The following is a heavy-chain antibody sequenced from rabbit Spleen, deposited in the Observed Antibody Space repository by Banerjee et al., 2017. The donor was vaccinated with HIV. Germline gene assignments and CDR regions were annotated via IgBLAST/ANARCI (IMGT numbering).Heavy chain of an antibody. V-gene: IGHV1S45*01. J-gene: IGHJ4*01. CDR1: GFSFSSNW. CDR2: IDTSDGDT. CDR3: ARDLATVVGWNFNL. D-gene: IGHD3-1*01. Sequence: QEQLVESGGGLVKPGGTLTLTCTVSGFSFSSNWICWVRQAPGKGLEWIACIDTSDGDTDYANWPKGRFTISKTSSTTVTLQMTSLTAADTATYFCARDLATVVGWNFNLWGQGTLVTVS.